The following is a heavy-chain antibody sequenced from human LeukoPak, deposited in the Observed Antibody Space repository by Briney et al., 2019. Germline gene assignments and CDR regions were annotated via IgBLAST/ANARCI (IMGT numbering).Heavy chain of an antibody. CDR1: GYSISNGYY. Sequence: SETLSLTCSVSGYSISNGYYWGWIRQPPGKGLEWIGRIYTSGSINYNPSLKSRVTISVDTSKNQFSLKMSSVTAADTAVYYCARLVVVAATGLEGFDYWGQGTLVIVSS. CDR2: IYTSGSI. V-gene: IGHV4-38-2*02. J-gene: IGHJ4*02. D-gene: IGHD2-15*01. CDR3: ARLVVVAATGLEGFDY.